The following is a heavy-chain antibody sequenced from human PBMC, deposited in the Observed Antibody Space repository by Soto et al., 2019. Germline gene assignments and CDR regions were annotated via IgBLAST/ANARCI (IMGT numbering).Heavy chain of an antibody. V-gene: IGHV1-46*03. D-gene: IGHD2-2*01. CDR3: AREAEGKYCSSTSCYGWFDP. J-gene: IGHJ5*02. CDR1: GYTFTSYY. CDR2: INPSGGST. Sequence: QVQLVQSGAEVKKPGASVKVSCKASGYTFTSYYMHWVRQAPGQGLEWMGIINPSGGSTSYAQKFQGRVTMTRDTSTSTVYMELSSLRSEDTAVYYCAREAEGKYCSSTSCYGWFDPWGQGTLVTVSS.